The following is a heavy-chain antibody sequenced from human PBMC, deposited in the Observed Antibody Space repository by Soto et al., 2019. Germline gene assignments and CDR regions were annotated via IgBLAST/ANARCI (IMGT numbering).Heavy chain of an antibody. Sequence: QVQLVQSGAEVKKPGSSVKVSCKASGGTFSDHAFSWVRQAPGQGLEWTGRIFPMFGTADYAQKFQGRLIITADDSTSTAYMELSSLRSEDTAVYYCARFQGLHFDYWGQGTLVRVSS. J-gene: IGHJ4*02. CDR1: GGTFSDHA. CDR3: ARFQGLHFDY. CDR2: IFPMFGTA. V-gene: IGHV1-69*18.